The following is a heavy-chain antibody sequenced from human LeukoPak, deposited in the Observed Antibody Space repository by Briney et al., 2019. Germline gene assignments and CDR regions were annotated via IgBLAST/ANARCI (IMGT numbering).Heavy chain of an antibody. V-gene: IGHV4-34*01. CDR2: INHSGST. CDR3: ARTTHYYDSSGYSY. D-gene: IGHD3-22*01. Sequence: SETLSLTCAVYGGSFSGYYWSWIRQPPGKGLEWIGEINHSGSTNYDPPLKSRVTISVDTSKNQFSLKLSSVTAADTAVYYCARTTHYYDSSGYSYWGQGTLVTVSS. CDR1: GGSFSGYY. J-gene: IGHJ4*02.